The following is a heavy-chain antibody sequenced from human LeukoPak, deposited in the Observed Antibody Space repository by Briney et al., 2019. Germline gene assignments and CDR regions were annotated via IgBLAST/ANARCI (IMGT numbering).Heavy chain of an antibody. CDR2: INPSGTGT. V-gene: IGHV1-46*01. CDR1: GYTFMTYD. J-gene: IGHJ5*02. CDR3: ATDHSMANTAWWFDP. Sequence: ASVKVSCKTSGYTFMTYDVSWVRQAPGQGLEWMGVINPSGTGTSYAQKFQGRITMSRDTSTSTVYMELSSLRSEDTAFYYCATDHSMANTAWWFDPWGQGTLVTVSS. D-gene: IGHD5-24*01.